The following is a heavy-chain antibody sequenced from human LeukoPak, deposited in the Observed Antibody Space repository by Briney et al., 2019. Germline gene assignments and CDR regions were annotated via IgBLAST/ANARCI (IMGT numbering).Heavy chain of an antibody. D-gene: IGHD3-3*01. J-gene: IGHJ6*03. CDR2: IDNDGHGI. CDR1: RFTFSGYW. Sequence: PGGSLRLSCVTSRFTFSGYWMHWVRQGPEKGLELVSRIDNDGHGIIYADSVKGRFTTSRDNVKNTLYLQMNSLRVEDTAVYYCAAGGGWDPSFGVVTHIDAWGKGTTVVVS. CDR3: AAGGGWDPSFGVVTHIDA. V-gene: IGHV3-74*01.